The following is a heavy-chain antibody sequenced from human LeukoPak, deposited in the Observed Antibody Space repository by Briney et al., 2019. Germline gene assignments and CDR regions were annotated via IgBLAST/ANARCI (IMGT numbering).Heavy chain of an antibody. D-gene: IGHD3-16*02. CDR1: GFTFSDYY. J-gene: IGHJ4*02. Sequence: GGSLRLSCAASGFTFSDYYMSWIRQAPGKGLEWVSYISSSGSTIYYADSVKGRFTISRDNAKNSLYLQMNSLRAEDTAVYYCARRYDYVWGSYRPIDYWGQGTLVTVSS. CDR2: ISSSGSTI. V-gene: IGHV3-11*04. CDR3: ARRYDYVWGSYRPIDY.